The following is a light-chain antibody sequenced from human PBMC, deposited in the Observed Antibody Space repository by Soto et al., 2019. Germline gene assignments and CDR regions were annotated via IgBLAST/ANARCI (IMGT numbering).Light chain of an antibody. V-gene: IGKV4-1*01. CDR2: WAS. CDR1: RSVLYSSNNKNY. Sequence: DIVMTQSPDSLAVSLGERATINCKSSRSVLYSSNNKNYLVWYQQKSGQPPKLLISWASIRESGVPDRFSRSGSGTDFTLTISSLQAEDVAVYYCQQYYSTPPTFGQGTKVEI. CDR3: QQYYSTPPT. J-gene: IGKJ1*01.